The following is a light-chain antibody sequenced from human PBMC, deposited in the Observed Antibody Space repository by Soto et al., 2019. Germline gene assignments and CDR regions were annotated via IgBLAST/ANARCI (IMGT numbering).Light chain of an antibody. V-gene: IGKV3-20*01. CDR2: GAS. CDR3: QQYGSSPYT. Sequence: EIVLTQSPGTLSLSPGERATLSCRASQSVSNNYLGWYQQRPGQAPRLLIYGASSRATGIPDRFSGSGSGTDLTLTISRLEPEDFAVYYCQQYGSSPYTFGQGTKLEIK. J-gene: IGKJ2*01. CDR1: QSVSNNY.